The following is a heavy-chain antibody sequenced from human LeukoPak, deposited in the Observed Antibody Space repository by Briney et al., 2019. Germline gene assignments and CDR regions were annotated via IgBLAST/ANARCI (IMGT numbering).Heavy chain of an antibody. D-gene: IGHD2-2*01. V-gene: IGHV3-48*03. CDR1: GFTFSGYE. J-gene: IGHJ5*02. Sequence: GGSLRLSCAASGFTFSGYEMNWVRQAPGKGLEWVSYISRSFSTIYYADSVKGRFTISRDNAKNSLYLQMNSLRAEDTAVYYCARARYCSSTTCYGGWFDPWGQGTLVTVSS. CDR2: ISRSFSTI. CDR3: ARARYCSSTTCYGGWFDP.